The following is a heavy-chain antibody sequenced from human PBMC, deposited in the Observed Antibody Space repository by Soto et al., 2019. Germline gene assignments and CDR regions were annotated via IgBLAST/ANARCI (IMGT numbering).Heavy chain of an antibody. V-gene: IGHV3-30*18. CDR2: ISYDGSNK. Sequence: GGSLRLSCAASGFTFSSHGMHWVRQAPGKGLEWVAVISYDGSNKYYADSVKGRFTISRDNSKNTLYLQMNSLRAEDTAVYYCAKPDEIQLFFMDVWGKGTTVTVSS. D-gene: IGHD5-18*01. CDR1: GFTFSSHG. J-gene: IGHJ6*03. CDR3: AKPDEIQLFFMDV.